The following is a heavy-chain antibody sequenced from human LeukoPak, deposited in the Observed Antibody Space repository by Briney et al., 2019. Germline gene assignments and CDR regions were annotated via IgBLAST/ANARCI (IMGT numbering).Heavy chain of an antibody. D-gene: IGHD5-12*01. V-gene: IGHV1-2*02. J-gene: IGHJ3*02. CDR2: INPNSGGT. CDR3: ARDIGYSGYSDAFDI. CDR1: GYTFTGYY. Sequence: GASVKVSCKASGYTFTGYYMHWVRQAPGQGLEWMGWINPNSGGTNYAQKFQGRVTMTRDTSISTAYMELSRLRSDDTAVYYCARDIGYSGYSDAFDIWGQGTMVTVSS.